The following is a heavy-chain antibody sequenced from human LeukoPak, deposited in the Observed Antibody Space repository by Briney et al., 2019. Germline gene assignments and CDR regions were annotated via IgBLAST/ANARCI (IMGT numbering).Heavy chain of an antibody. J-gene: IGHJ4*02. CDR2: ISAYNGNT. CDR1: GYTFTSYG. D-gene: IGHD2-15*01. Sequence: ASVKVSCKASGYTFTSYGISWVRQAPGQGLEWMGWISAYNGNTNYAQKLQGRVTMTTDTSTSTAYMELRSLRSDDTAVYYCARGPYCSGGTCYSQYSDYWGQGTLVTVSS. CDR3: ARGPYCSGGTCYSQYSDY. V-gene: IGHV1-18*01.